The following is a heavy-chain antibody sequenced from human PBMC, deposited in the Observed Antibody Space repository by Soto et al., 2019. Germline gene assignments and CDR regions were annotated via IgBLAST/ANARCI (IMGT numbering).Heavy chain of an antibody. J-gene: IGHJ6*02. CDR1: GGTFSSYA. CDR3: ARGDCSGGSCYIRGSLYYYYGMDV. Sequence: QVQLVQSGAEVKKPGSSVKVSCKASGGTFSSYAISWVRQAPGQGLEWMGGIIPIFGTANYAQKFQGRVTITADESTITADMELSSLRSEDTAVYYCARGDCSGGSCYIRGSLYYYYGMDVWGQGTTVTVSS. CDR2: IIPIFGTA. V-gene: IGHV1-69*12. D-gene: IGHD2-15*01.